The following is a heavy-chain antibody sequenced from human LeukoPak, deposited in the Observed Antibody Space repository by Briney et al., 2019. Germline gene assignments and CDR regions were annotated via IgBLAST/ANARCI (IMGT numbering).Heavy chain of an antibody. J-gene: IGHJ4*02. CDR3: ARVGGIVGATPHPFDY. CDR1: GGSSSSSRYF. Sequence: PSETLSLTCTVSGGSSSSSRYFWGWIRQPPGKGLEWIGNIFYSGSTYYNPSLKSRVTISVDTSKNQFSLKLSSVTAADTAVYYCARVGGIVGATPHPFDYWGQGTLVTVSS. V-gene: IGHV4-39*01. CDR2: IFYSGST. D-gene: IGHD1-26*01.